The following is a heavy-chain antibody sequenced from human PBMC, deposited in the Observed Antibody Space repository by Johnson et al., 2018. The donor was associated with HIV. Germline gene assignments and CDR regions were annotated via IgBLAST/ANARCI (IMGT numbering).Heavy chain of an antibody. CDR2: ISSSGGTI. CDR3: ATIGGNWGRHSFDV. CDR1: GFTFSDSY. J-gene: IGHJ3*01. V-gene: IGHV3-11*04. Sequence: QVQLVESGGGLVKPGGSLRLSCAASGFTFSDSYMTWIRQAPGKGLEWVSYISSSGGTIYYADSVRGRFTISRNNAKNSPYLHKNSLGAEDTAVYFCATIGGNWGRHSFDVWGQGTMVAVS. D-gene: IGHD7-27*01.